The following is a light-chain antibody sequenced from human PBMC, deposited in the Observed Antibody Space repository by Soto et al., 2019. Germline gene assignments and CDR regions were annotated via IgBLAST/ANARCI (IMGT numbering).Light chain of an antibody. J-gene: IGLJ1*01. CDR1: SSDVGGYNY. CDR2: EVS. Sequence: QSVLTQPPSASGSPGQSVTISCTGTSSDVGGYNYVSWYQQHPGKAPKLMIYEVSKRPSGVPDRFSGSKSGNMASLTVSGLQAEDEADYYCSSYAGSNNLNVFGTGTKLTVL. CDR3: SSYAGSNNLNV. V-gene: IGLV2-8*01.